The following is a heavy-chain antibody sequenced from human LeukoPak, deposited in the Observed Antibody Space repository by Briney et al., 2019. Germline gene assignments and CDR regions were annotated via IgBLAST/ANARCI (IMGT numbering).Heavy chain of an antibody. CDR2: IIPIFGTA. CDR1: GGTFSSYA. D-gene: IGHD3-10*01. CDR3: ASLTMVREYYFDY. J-gene: IGHJ4*02. Sequence: GASVTVSCKASGGTFSSYAISWVRQAPGQGLEWMGGIIPIFGTANYAQKFQGRVTITADESTSTAYMELSSLRSEDTAVYYCASLTMVREYYFDYWGQGTLVTVSS. V-gene: IGHV1-69*13.